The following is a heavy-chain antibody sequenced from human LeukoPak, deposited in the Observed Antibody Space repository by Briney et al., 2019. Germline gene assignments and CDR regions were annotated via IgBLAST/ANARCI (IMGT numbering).Heavy chain of an antibody. CDR2: IIPIFGTA. CDR3: ARVGSGSYYY. Sequence: EASVKVSCKPSGGTFSSYAISWVRQAPGQGLEWMGGIIPIFGTANYAQKFQGRVTITADESTSTAYMELSSLRSEDTAVYYCARVGSGSYYYWGQGTLVTVSS. J-gene: IGHJ4*02. V-gene: IGHV1-69*13. CDR1: GGTFSSYA. D-gene: IGHD1-26*01.